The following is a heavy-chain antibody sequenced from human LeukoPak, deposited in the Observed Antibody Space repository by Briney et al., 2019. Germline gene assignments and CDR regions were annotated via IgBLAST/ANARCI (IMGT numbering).Heavy chain of an antibody. D-gene: IGHD6-19*01. CDR1: GFTFSSYS. Sequence: GGSLRLSCAASGFTFSSYSMSWVRQAPGKGLEWVSSISSSSSYIYYADSVKGRFTISRDNAKNSLYLQTNSLRAEDTAVYYCARSDGYAVAGTAFDYWGQGTLVTVSS. J-gene: IGHJ4*02. CDR3: ARSDGYAVAGTAFDY. V-gene: IGHV3-21*01. CDR2: ISSSSSYI.